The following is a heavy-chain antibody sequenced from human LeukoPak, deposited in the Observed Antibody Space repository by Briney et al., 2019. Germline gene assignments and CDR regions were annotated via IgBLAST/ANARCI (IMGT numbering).Heavy chain of an antibody. CDR1: GYTFTSYG. J-gene: IGHJ6*03. CDR3: ARDPAVADPYYYYYMDV. V-gene: IGHV7-4-1*02. CDR2: INTNTGNP. D-gene: IGHD6-19*01. Sequence: ASVRVSCKASGYTFTSYGITWVRQAPGQGLEWMGWINTNTGNPTYAQGFTGRFVFSLDTSVSTAYLQISSLKAEDTAVYYCARDPAVADPYYYYYMDVWGKGTTVTVSS.